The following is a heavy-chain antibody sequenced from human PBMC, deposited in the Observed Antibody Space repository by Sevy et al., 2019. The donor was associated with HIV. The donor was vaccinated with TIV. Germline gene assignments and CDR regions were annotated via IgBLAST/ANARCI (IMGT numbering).Heavy chain of an antibody. V-gene: IGHV3-21*01. CDR3: ARDQPSYGDYFFDY. D-gene: IGHD4-17*01. J-gene: IGHJ4*02. CDR2: ISSSSSYI. Sequence: GGSLRLSCAASGFTFSSYSMNWVRQAPGKGLEWVSSISSSSSYIYYADSVKVRFTISRDNAKNSLYLQMNSLRAEDTAVYYCARDQPSYGDYFFDYWGQGTLVTVSS. CDR1: GFTFSSYS.